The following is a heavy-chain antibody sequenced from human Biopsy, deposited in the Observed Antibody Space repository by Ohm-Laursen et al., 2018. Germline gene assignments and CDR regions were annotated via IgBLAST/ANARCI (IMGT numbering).Heavy chain of an antibody. CDR1: GGSIKSYY. D-gene: IGHD7-27*01. V-gene: IGHV4-59*01. Sequence: GTLSLTRPVSGGSIKSYYWNWIRQSPGKGLEWIGFIYYTGHTNYNPSLKSRATISVDTSKNQFSLKVISVTAADTAVYYCARLTGDPSYWGQGILVTVSS. CDR3: ARLTGDPSY. CDR2: IYYTGHT. J-gene: IGHJ4*02.